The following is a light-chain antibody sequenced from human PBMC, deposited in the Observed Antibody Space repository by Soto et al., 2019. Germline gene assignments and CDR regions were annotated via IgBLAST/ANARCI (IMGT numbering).Light chain of an antibody. CDR1: QSVSSY. CDR2: DAS. Sequence: EIVLTQSQATLSLSPGERAALSCLASQSVSSYLAWYQQKPGQAPRLLIYDASNRATGIPARFSGSGSGTDFTLTISSLEPEDFAVYYCQQRSNWPPRTFGQGTKVDIK. J-gene: IGKJ1*01. V-gene: IGKV3-11*01. CDR3: QQRSNWPPRT.